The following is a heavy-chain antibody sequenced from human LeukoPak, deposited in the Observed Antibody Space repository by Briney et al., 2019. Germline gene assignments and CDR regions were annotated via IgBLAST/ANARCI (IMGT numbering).Heavy chain of an antibody. V-gene: IGHV3-66*01. J-gene: IGHJ3*01. CDR2: IYSGGST. D-gene: IGHD1-26*01. CDR3: AREWREAQKDAFDF. CDR1: GFSVSNNY. Sequence: GGSLRLSCAASGFSVSNNYMSWVRQAPGKGLEWVSVIYSGGSTFYADSVKGRFTISRDNSKNTLYLQMNSLRAEDTAVYYCAREWREAQKDAFDFWGQGTMVTVSS.